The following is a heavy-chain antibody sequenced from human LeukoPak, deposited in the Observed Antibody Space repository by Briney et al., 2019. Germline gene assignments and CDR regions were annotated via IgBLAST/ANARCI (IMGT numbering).Heavy chain of an antibody. Sequence: GASVKVPCKTSGYPFTTYEINWVRQAAGQGLEWMGWVHPDTGYADYAQKFQGRVTMTSDTSISTAYMELSSLRSDDTAVYFCARGSRNDPWGQGTLVTVSS. CDR2: VHPDTGYA. CDR1: GYPFTTYE. D-gene: IGHD1-14*01. CDR3: ARGSRNDP. J-gene: IGHJ5*02. V-gene: IGHV1-8*01.